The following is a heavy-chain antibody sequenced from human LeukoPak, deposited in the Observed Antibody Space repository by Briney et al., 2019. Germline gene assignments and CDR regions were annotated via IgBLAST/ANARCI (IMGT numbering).Heavy chain of an antibody. CDR1: GLTFRSYA. CDR3: AKVDCSSTSCYWDYFDY. V-gene: IGHV3-23*01. J-gene: IGHJ4*02. D-gene: IGHD2-2*01. Sequence: GGSLRLSCAASGLTFRSYAMNWVRQAPGKGLEWVSAISGSGGSTYYADSVKGRFTISRDNSKNTLYLQMNSLRAEDTAVYYCAKVDCSSTSCYWDYFDYWGQGTLVTVSS. CDR2: ISGSGGST.